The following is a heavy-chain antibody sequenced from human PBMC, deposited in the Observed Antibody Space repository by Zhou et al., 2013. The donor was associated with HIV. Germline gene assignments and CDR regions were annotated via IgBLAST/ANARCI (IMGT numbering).Heavy chain of an antibody. CDR3: ATPLARKTDSFVY. V-gene: IGHV1-69*05. CDR2: LMPPFRSS. Sequence: QVLLVQSGAEVKKPGSSVKVSCKTSGGTLSDYALSWVRQAPGQGLEWMGGLMPPFRSSNYAQRFRDRITITTDASTNTAYMELSSLRSEDTAVYYCATPLARKTDSFVYLGPAGQWSPSLQ. J-gene: IGHJ3*02. CDR1: GGTLSDYA.